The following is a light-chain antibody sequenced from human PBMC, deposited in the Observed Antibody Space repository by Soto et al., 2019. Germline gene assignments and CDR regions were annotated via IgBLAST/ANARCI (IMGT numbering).Light chain of an antibody. Sequence: QSAPTHPASVSGSPGQASTISSTGTSSDVGGYNYVSWYQHRPGKAPKLMIFDVSNRPSGVSNRFSGSKSGNTASLTISGLQPEDEADYYCSSYTTSNTRQIVFGTGTKVTVL. CDR1: SSDVGGYNY. CDR3: SSYTTSNTRQIV. J-gene: IGLJ1*01. V-gene: IGLV2-14*03. CDR2: DVS.